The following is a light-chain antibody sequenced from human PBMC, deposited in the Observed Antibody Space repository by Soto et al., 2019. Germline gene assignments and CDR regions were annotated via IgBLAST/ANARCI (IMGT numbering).Light chain of an antibody. V-gene: IGKV2-30*01. CDR3: WKGTHWSWT. CDR1: QSLIYIDGDTY. J-gene: IGKJ1*01. CDR2: KVS. Sequence: DVVMTQSPLSLPVTLGQPASISCRSSQSLIYIDGDTYLNWFQQRLGQSQRRPIYKVSDRDPGGPDRFSGSGAGTDFTLISSRVEAQDVAVYYCWKGTHWSWTFGQGTEVEIK.